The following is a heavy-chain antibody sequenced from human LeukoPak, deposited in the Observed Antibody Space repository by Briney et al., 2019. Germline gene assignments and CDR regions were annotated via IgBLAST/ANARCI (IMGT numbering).Heavy chain of an antibody. CDR1: GFTLSSYW. D-gene: IGHD2-15*01. J-gene: IGHJ4*02. CDR2: ISDADGSIT. CDR3: ARDLSGYSDY. Sequence: PGGSLRLSCAASGFTLSSYWLHWVRQAPGKGLVWVSRISDADGSITDYADSVRGRFTNSRDTAKNTLYLEMNSLGAEDTAVYYCARDLSGYSDYWGQGTLVTVSS. V-gene: IGHV3-74*01.